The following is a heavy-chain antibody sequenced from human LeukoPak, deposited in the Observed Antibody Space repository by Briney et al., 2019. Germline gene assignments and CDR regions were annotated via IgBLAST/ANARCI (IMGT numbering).Heavy chain of an antibody. D-gene: IGHD2-2*01. CDR3: AGTTYQDAFDI. CDR1: GYTFTSYG. Sequence: ASVKVSCKASGYTFTSYGISWVRQATGQVLEWMGWMNPNSGNTGYAQKFQGRVTMTRNTSISTAYMELSSLISEDTAVYYCAGTTYQDAFDIWGQGTRVTVSS. CDR2: MNPNSGNT. J-gene: IGHJ3*02. V-gene: IGHV1-8*02.